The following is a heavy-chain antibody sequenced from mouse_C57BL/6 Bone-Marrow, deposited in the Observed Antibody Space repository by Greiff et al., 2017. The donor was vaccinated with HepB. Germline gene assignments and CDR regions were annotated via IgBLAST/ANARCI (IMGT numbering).Heavy chain of an antibody. D-gene: IGHD1-1*02. CDR3: ARDEGGKDWFAY. CDR1: GFTFSDFY. V-gene: IGHV7-1*01. CDR2: SRNKANDYTT. J-gene: IGHJ3*01. Sequence: EVHLVESGGGLVQSGRSLRLSCATSGFTFSDFYMEWVRQAPGKGLEWIAASRNKANDYTTEYSASVKGRFIVSRDTSQSILYLQMNALRAEDTAIYYCARDEGGKDWFAYWGQGTLVTVSA.